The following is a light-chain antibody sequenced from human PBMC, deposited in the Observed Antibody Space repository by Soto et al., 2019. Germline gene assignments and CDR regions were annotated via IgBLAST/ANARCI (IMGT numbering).Light chain of an antibody. CDR1: SSDVGGYNY. J-gene: IGLJ1*01. CDR3: SSYTSSSTRV. CDR2: DVS. V-gene: IGLV2-14*01. Sequence: QSVLTQPASVSGSPGQSITISCTGTSSDVGGYNYVSWYQQHPGKAPKLMIYDVSNRPSGVSNRFSGSKSGNTASLTISVLQAEDEADYYCSSYTSSSTRVFGTGTKVHRP.